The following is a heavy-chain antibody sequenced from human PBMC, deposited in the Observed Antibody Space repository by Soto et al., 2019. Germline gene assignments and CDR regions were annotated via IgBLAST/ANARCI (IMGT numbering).Heavy chain of an antibody. V-gene: IGHV3-23*01. D-gene: IGHD1-26*01. CDR1: GFTFSSYA. J-gene: IGHJ4*02. CDR2: ISGSGGST. CDR3: AKRPPHSLAEFDY. Sequence: GGSLRLSCAASGFTFSSYAMSWVRQAPGKGLEWVSAISGSGGSTYYADSVKGQFTISRDNPKNTLYLQMNSLRAEDTAVYYCAKRPPHSLAEFDYWGQGTLVTVSS.